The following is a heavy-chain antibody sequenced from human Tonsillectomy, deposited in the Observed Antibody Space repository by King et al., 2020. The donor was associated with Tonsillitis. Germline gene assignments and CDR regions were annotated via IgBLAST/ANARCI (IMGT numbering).Heavy chain of an antibody. CDR1: GYSISSGYY. CDR3: ARRHYYDSSGISPYNWFDP. CDR2: IYHSGST. J-gene: IGHJ5*02. Sequence: QLQESGPGLVKPSETLSLTCAVSGYSISSGYYWGWIRQPPGKGLEWIGSIYHSGSTYYNPSLKSRVTISVDTSKNQFSLRLSSVTAADTAVYYCARRHYYDSSGISPYNWFDPWGQGTLVTVSS. V-gene: IGHV4-38-2*01. D-gene: IGHD3-22*01.